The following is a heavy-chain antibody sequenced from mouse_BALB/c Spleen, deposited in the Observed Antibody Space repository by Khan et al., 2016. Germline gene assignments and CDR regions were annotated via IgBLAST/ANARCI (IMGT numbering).Heavy chain of an antibody. D-gene: IGHD1-1*01. CDR1: GYTFTSYW. J-gene: IGHJ4*01. CDR3: ASSYYYGSSYYAMDY. CDR2: INPSTGYT. Sequence: QVQLKQSGAELAKPGASVKMSCKASGYTFTSYWMHWVKQRPGQGLEWIGYINPSTGYTEYNKKFKDKATLTADKSSSTAYMQLSSLTSEDSAVYYFASSYYYGSSYYAMDYWGQGTSVTVSS. V-gene: IGHV1-7*01.